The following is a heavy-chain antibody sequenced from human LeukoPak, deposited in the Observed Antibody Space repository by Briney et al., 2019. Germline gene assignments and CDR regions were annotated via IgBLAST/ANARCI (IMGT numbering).Heavy chain of an antibody. J-gene: IGHJ4*02. D-gene: IGHD2-2*02. CDR3: ARAGGCSSTSCYTGIDY. V-gene: IGHV3-30-3*01. CDR1: GFTVSSNY. CDR2: VTYDGSNK. Sequence: GGSLRLSCAVSGFTVSSNYMSWVRQAPGKGLEWVAAVTYDGSNKYYADSVKGRFTISRDNSKNTLYLQMNSLRAEDTAVYYCARAGGCSSTSCYTGIDYWGQGTLVTVSS.